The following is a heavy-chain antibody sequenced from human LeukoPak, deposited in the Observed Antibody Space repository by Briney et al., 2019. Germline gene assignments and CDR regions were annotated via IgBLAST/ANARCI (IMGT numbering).Heavy chain of an antibody. CDR3: ARVDAREPITIFVPTRGNWFDP. D-gene: IGHD3-3*01. Sequence: ASVKVPCKTSGYTFTNYGITWVRQAPGQGLERMGWISAYNGNTNYAQKLQGRVTMTTDTSTSTAYMDLRSLRSDDTAVYYCARVDAREPITIFVPTRGNWFDPWGQGTLVTVSS. CDR1: GYTFTNYG. V-gene: IGHV1-18*01. J-gene: IGHJ5*02. CDR2: ISAYNGNT.